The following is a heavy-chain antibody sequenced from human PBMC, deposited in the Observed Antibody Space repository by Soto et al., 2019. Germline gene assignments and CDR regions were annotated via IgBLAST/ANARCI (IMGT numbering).Heavy chain of an antibody. V-gene: IGHV3-7*05. D-gene: IGHD3-10*01. CDR3: ASDPYGSGSSNPFYYYGMDV. CDR2: IKQDGSEK. Sequence: GGSLRLSCAASGFTFSSYWMSWVRQAPGKGLEWVANIKQDGSEKYYVDSVKGRFTISRDNAKNSLYLQMNSLRAEDTAVYYCASDPYGSGSSNPFYYYGMDVWGQGTTVTVSS. CDR1: GFTFSSYW. J-gene: IGHJ6*02.